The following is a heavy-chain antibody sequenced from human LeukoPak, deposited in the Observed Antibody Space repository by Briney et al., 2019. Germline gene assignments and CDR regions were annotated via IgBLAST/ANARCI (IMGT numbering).Heavy chain of an antibody. D-gene: IGHD1-26*01. CDR3: AKGTPLLYSGSYYGFDY. V-gene: IGHV4-34*01. CDR1: GGSFSGYY. Sequence: SETLSLTCAVYGGSFSGYYWSWIRQPPGKGLEWIGEINHSGSTNYNPSLKSRVTISVDTSKNQFSLKLSSVTAADTAVYYCAKGTPLLYSGSYYGFDYWGQGTLVTVSS. J-gene: IGHJ4*02. CDR2: INHSGST.